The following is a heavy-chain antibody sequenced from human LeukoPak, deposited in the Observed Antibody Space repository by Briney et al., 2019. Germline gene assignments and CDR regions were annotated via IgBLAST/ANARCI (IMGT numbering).Heavy chain of an antibody. J-gene: IGHJ6*03. CDR1: GGSISSYY. CDR2: IYTSGSA. D-gene: IGHD2-2*03. V-gene: IGHV4-4*07. Sequence: SETLSLTCTVSGGSISSYYWSWIRQPAGKGLEWIGRIYTSGSANYNPSLKSRVTMSVDTSKNQFSLKLSSVTAADTAVYYCARDPGYCSSTSCWAMVMDVWGKGTTVTVSS. CDR3: ARDPGYCSSTSCWAMVMDV.